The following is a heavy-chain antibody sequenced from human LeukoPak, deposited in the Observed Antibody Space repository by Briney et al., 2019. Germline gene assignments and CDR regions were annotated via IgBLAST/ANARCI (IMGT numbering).Heavy chain of an antibody. Sequence: GGSLRLSCAASGFTFSTYSMNWVRQAPGKGLEWVSSISSSSSYIYYVDSVKGRFTISRDNAKNSLYLQMNSLRAEDTAVYYCARGQLYYDSSGFDYWGQGTLVTVSS. CDR2: ISSSSSYI. J-gene: IGHJ4*02. D-gene: IGHD3-22*01. CDR1: GFTFSTYS. V-gene: IGHV3-21*01. CDR3: ARGQLYYDSSGFDY.